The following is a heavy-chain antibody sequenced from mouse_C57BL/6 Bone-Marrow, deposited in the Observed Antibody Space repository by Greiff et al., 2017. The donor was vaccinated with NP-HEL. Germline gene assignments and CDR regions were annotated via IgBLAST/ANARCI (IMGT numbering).Heavy chain of an antibody. Sequence: VQLQESGPGLVQPSQSLSITCTVSGFSLTSYGVHWVRQSPGKGLEWLGVIWRGGSTDYNAAFMSRLSITKDNSKSQVFFKMNSLQADDTAIYYCAESPRKSYYAMDYWGQGTSVTVSS. CDR1: GFSLTSYG. V-gene: IGHV2-5*01. J-gene: IGHJ4*01. CDR3: AESPRKSYYAMDY. CDR2: IWRGGST.